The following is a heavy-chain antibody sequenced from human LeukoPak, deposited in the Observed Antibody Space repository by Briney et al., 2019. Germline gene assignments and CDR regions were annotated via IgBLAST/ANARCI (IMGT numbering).Heavy chain of an antibody. D-gene: IGHD2-2*01. CDR2: VYYSGST. J-gene: IGHJ4*02. CDR1: GGSIRSSSYY. CDR3: ARHGTHDIYCSSTSCLHEFDY. V-gene: IGHV4-39*01. Sequence: SETLSLTCTVSGGSIRSSSYYWGWIRQPPGKGLEWIGSVYYSGSTYYNPSLKSRVTISVDTSKNQFSLKLSSVTAADTAVYYCARHGTHDIYCSSTSCLHEFDYWGQGTLVTVSS.